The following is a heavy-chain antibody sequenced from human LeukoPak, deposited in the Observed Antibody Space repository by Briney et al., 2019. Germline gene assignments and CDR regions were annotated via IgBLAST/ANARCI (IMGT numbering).Heavy chain of an antibody. CDR2: IIPIFGTA. CDR3: AGGRLPWFGESTTNYYYYMDV. CDR1: GGTFSSYA. J-gene: IGHJ6*03. Sequence: ASVKVSCKASGGTFSSYAISWVRQAPGQGLEWMGGIIPIFGTANYAQKFQGRVTITTDESTSTAYMELSSLRSEDTAVYYCAGGRLPWFGESTTNYYYYMDVWGKGTTVTVSS. D-gene: IGHD3-10*01. V-gene: IGHV1-69*05.